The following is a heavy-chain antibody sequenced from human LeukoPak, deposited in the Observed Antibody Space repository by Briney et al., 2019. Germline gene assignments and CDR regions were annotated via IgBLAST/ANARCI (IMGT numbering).Heavy chain of an antibody. Sequence: PSETLSLTCAVSGGSFSGYYWSWIRQPPGKGLEWVGEINHSGSTKYNTSPKRRVTISVDTSKNQFSLKLSSAAAADTSVYYCARGPFGLPYYFDYWGQGTLVTVSS. CDR2: INHSGST. CDR3: ARGPFGLPYYFDY. J-gene: IGHJ4*02. D-gene: IGHD3-10*01. CDR1: GGSFSGYY. V-gene: IGHV4-34*01.